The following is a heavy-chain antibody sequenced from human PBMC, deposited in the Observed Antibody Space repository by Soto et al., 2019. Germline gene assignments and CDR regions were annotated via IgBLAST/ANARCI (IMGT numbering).Heavy chain of an antibody. Sequence: GKGLEWIGEIYHSGSTNYNPSLKSRVTISVDKSKNQFSLKLSSVTAADTAVYYCARDLRTNSYGYSYLDYWGQGTLVTVFS. J-gene: IGHJ4*02. CDR3: ARDLRTNSYGYSYLDY. CDR2: IYHSGST. V-gene: IGHV4-4*02. D-gene: IGHD5-18*01.